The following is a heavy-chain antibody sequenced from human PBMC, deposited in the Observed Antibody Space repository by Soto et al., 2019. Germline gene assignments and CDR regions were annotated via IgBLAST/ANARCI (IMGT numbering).Heavy chain of an antibody. D-gene: IGHD6-19*01. CDR3: ARHWGSGWHNP. CDR2: ISSSGSTT. CDR1: GFIFSDYS. J-gene: IGHJ5*02. Sequence: EVQLVESGGGLVQPGGSLRLSCAPSGFIFSDYSMNWVRQAPGKGLEWVSYISSSGSTTYYADSVKGRFTISRDNAKNSLHLQMNSLRAEDTAVYYSARHWGSGWHNPWGQGTLVTVSS. V-gene: IGHV3-48*01.